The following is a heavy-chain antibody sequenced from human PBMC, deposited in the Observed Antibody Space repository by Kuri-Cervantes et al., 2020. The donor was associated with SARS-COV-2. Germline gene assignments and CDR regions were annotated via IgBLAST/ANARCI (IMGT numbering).Heavy chain of an antibody. J-gene: IGHJ4*02. D-gene: IGHD2-8*01. CDR3: ARGRLGVHDS. Sequence: GGSLRLSCAASGFTFSSYWMHWVRQAPGKGLEWVAVISYDGSNKDYTASVKGRFTISRDNSQNTLYLQMKSLRTEDTALYYCARGRLGVHDSWGQGTLVTVSS. V-gene: IGHV3-30-3*01. CDR2: ISYDGSNK. CDR1: GFTFSSYW.